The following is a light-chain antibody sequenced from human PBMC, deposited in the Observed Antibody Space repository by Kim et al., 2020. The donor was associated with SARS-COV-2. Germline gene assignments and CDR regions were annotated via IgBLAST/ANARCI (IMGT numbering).Light chain of an antibody. Sequence: DIQLTQSPSFLSASVGDRVTITCRASQGISSYLAWYQQKPGKAPKLLIYAASTLQSGVPSRFSGSGSGTEFTLTISSLQPEYFATYYCQQLNSYPRTFGQGTKLEI. J-gene: IGKJ2*01. CDR1: QGISSY. V-gene: IGKV1-9*01. CDR3: QQLNSYPRT. CDR2: AAS.